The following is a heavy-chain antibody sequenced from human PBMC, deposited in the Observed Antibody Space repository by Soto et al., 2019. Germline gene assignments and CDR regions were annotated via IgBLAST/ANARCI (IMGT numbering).Heavy chain of an antibody. J-gene: IGHJ1*01. CDR2: ISGSGDNT. V-gene: IGHV3-23*01. Sequence: EVQLLESGGGLVQPGGSLRLSCAASGFTFRNFAMSWLRQAPGKGLEWVSDISGSGDNTYYADSVKGRFTISRDNYKNMLYLQMNSLRDADTAMYYCANDWGPNWNYEDFHNWGQVTLVTVSS. D-gene: IGHD1-7*01. CDR3: ANDWGPNWNYEDFHN. CDR1: GFTFRNFA.